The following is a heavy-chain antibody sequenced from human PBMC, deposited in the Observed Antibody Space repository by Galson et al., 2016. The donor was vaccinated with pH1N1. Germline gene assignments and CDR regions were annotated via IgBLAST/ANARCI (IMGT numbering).Heavy chain of an antibody. CDR3: AKDLCSGASCYTVWEVRDFDY. Sequence: SLRLSCAASGFTFDDYAMHWVRQAPGKGLEWVSGISWNSGTLGYADSVKGRFTISRDNAKHSLYLQMSSLRADDTALYYCAKDLCSGASCYTVWEVRDFDYWGPGTLVTVSS. J-gene: IGHJ4*02. CDR1: GFTFDDYA. V-gene: IGHV3-9*01. D-gene: IGHD2-2*02. CDR2: ISWNSGTL.